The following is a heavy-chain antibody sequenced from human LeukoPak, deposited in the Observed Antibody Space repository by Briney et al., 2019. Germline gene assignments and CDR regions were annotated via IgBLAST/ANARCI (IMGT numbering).Heavy chain of an antibody. V-gene: IGHV3-23*01. Sequence: PGGSLRLSCAASGFTFSSYAMSWLRQAPGKGLEWVSAISGSGGTTYYADSVKGRFTVSRDNSKNTLYLQMNSLRAEDTAVYYCAKEGGAYYNAFDIWGQGTMVTVSS. CDR3: AKEGGAYYNAFDI. D-gene: IGHD1-26*01. CDR1: GFTFSSYA. CDR2: ISGSGGTT. J-gene: IGHJ3*02.